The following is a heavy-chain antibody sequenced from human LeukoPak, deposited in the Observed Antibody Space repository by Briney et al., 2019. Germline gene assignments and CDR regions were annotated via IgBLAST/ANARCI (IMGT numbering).Heavy chain of an antibody. CDR3: TSPYTSGDY. V-gene: IGHV3-73*01. CDR2: IRSKANSYAT. Sequence: PGGSPRLSCAASGFTLSGSAMHWVRQASGKGLEWVGRIRSKANSYATAYAASVKGRFTISRDDSKNTAYLQMNSLKTEDTAVYYCTSPYTSGDYWGQGTLVTVSS. J-gene: IGHJ4*02. D-gene: IGHD2-2*02. CDR1: GFTLSGSA.